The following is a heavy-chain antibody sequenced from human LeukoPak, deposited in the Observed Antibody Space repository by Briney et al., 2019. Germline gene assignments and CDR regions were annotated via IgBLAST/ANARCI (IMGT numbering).Heavy chain of an antibody. J-gene: IGHJ3*02. D-gene: IGHD3-10*01. Sequence: EASVKVSCKASGYVFTSYYIHWMRQAPGQGLEWMGGIIPIFGTANYAQKFQGRVTITADESTSTACMELSSLRSEDTAVYYCARGAQVRGVYDAFDIWGQGTMVTVSS. CDR3: ARGAQVRGVYDAFDI. V-gene: IGHV1-69*13. CDR1: GYVFTSYY. CDR2: IIPIFGTA.